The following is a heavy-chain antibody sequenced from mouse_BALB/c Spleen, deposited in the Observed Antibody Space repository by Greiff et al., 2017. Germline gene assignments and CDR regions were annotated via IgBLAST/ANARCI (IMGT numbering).Heavy chain of an antibody. CDR3: ARDTGRDGNDFDY. CDR2: ISYDGSN. Sequence: DVQLQESGPGLVKPSQSLSLTCSVSGYSITSCYYWNWIRQLPGNKLEWMGYISYDGSNNYNPSLKNRISITRDTSKNQFFLKLNSVTTEDTATYYCARDTGRDGNDFDYWGQGTTLTVSA. V-gene: IGHV3-6*02. J-gene: IGHJ2*01. D-gene: IGHD2-1*01. CDR1: GYSITSCYY.